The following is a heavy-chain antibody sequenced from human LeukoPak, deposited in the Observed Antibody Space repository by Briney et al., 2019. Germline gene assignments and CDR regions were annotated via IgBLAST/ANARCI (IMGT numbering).Heavy chain of an antibody. V-gene: IGHV3-33*06. CDR2: IWYDGSNK. D-gene: IGHD6-13*01. J-gene: IGHJ4*02. CDR3: AKSTYGSSWDFDY. CDR1: GFTFSSYG. Sequence: PGGSLRLSCAASGFTFSSYGMHWVRQAPGKGLEWVAVIWYDGSNKYYADSVKGRFTISRDNSKNTLYLQMNSLRAEDTAVYYCAKSTYGSSWDFDYWGQGTLVTVSS.